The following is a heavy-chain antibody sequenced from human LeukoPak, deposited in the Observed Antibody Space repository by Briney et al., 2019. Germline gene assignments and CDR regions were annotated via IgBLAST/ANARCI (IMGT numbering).Heavy chain of an antibody. CDR1: GGSISSGGYY. CDR2: IYHSGST. Sequence: PSETLSLTCTVSGGSISSGGYYWSWIRQPPGKGLEWIGYIYHSGSTYYNPSLKSRVTISVDRSKNQFSLKLSSVTAADTAVYYCAREFKVDTSRYFDYWGQGTLVTVSS. V-gene: IGHV4-30-2*01. CDR3: AREFKVDTSRYFDY. D-gene: IGHD5-18*01. J-gene: IGHJ4*02.